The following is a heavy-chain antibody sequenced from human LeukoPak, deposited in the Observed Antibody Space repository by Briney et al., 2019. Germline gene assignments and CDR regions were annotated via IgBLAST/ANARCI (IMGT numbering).Heavy chain of an antibody. CDR1: GFTFSSYA. J-gene: IGHJ4*02. V-gene: IGHV3-30-3*01. Sequence: GGSLRLSCAASGFTFSSYAMHWVRQAPGKGLEWVAVISYDGSSKYYADSVKGRFTISRDNSKNTLDLQMNSLRAEDTAVYYCARDTATVGYFDYWGQGTLVTVSS. CDR2: ISYDGSSK. D-gene: IGHD4-23*01. CDR3: ARDTATVGYFDY.